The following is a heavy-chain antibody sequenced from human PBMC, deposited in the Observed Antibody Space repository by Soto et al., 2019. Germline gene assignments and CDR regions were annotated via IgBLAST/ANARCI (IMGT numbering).Heavy chain of an antibody. J-gene: IGHJ4*02. Sequence: QVQLQQWGAGLLKLSETLSLSWSVQGGSLSGYYWTWIRQSPGKGPEWIGEVNHLGTANYNPSLKRRLTISVDTSNNQFSLTLASMTAADSSVYYCARSEIYCARTNLPKLWWWKYNFEFWGQGTLVTVSS. V-gene: IGHV4-34*01. D-gene: IGHD2-21*01. CDR3: ARSEIYCARTNLPKLWWWKYNFEF. CDR1: GGSLSGYY. CDR2: VNHLGTA.